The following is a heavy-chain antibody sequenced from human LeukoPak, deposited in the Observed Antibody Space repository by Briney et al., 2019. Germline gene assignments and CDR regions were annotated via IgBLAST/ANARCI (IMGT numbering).Heavy chain of an antibody. J-gene: IGHJ4*02. Sequence: PGGSLRLSCTASAFPFSNYAMNWVRQTPGKGLECVALISFDGGKIYYADSMKGRFTISRDNSKNTLFLQMNSLAVEDTAVYYCARDPAKGAATYFDYWGQGTLVTVSS. D-gene: IGHD2-15*01. V-gene: IGHV3-30*04. CDR1: AFPFSNYA. CDR3: ARDPAKGAATYFDY. CDR2: ISFDGGKI.